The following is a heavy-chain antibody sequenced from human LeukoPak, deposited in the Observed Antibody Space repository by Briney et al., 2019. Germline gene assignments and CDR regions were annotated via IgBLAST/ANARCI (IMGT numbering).Heavy chain of an antibody. D-gene: IGHD3-22*01. CDR2: IKQDGSEK. V-gene: IGHV3-7*01. J-gene: IGHJ4*02. CDR1: GFTFSSYW. CDR3: ASNQWYYDSSGYYYY. Sequence: PGGSLRLSCAASGFTFSSYWMSWVRQAPGKGLEWVANIKQDGSEKKYLDSVKGRFTISRDNAKNSMYLQMNSLRAEDTAVYYCASNQWYYDSSGYYYYWGQGTLVTVSS.